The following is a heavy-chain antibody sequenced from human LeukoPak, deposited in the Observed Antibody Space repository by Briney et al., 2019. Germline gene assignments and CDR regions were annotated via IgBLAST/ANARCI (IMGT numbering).Heavy chain of an antibody. CDR2: ISYDGSNK. Sequence: GGSLRLSCAASGFTFSSYAMHWVRQAPGKGLEWVAVISYDGSNKYYADSVKGRFTISRDDSKNTLYLQMNSLRAEDTAVYYCARGGIVATVDVWGQGTTVTVSS. CDR1: GFTFSSYA. D-gene: IGHD5-12*01. CDR3: ARGGIVATVDV. J-gene: IGHJ6*02. V-gene: IGHV3-30*04.